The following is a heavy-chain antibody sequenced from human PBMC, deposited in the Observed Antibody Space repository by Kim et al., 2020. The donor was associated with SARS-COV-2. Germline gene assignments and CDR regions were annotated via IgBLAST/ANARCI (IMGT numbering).Heavy chain of an antibody. J-gene: IGHJ4*02. Sequence: ASVKVSCKASGYTFTSYAMHWVRQAPGQRLEWMGWINAGNGNTKYSQKFQGRVTITRDTSASTAYMELSSLRSEDTAVYYCARGGHSSGSLTPDYWGQGTLVTVSS. CDR2: INAGNGNT. CDR1: GYTFTSYA. CDR3: ARGGHSSGSLTPDY. V-gene: IGHV1-3*01. D-gene: IGHD3-10*01.